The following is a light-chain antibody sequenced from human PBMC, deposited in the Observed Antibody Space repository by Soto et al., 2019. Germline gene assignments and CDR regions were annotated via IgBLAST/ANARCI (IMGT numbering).Light chain of an antibody. CDR2: GAS. V-gene: IGKV3-15*01. Sequence: EIVMTQSPATLSVSPGERATLSCRASQSVSSNLAWYQQKPGQAPRLLIYGASTRASGIPGRFSGSGSGTEFTITISSLQSEDFAIYYWQQRSNWPITFGQGTRLEIK. CDR3: QQRSNWPIT. CDR1: QSVSSN. J-gene: IGKJ5*01.